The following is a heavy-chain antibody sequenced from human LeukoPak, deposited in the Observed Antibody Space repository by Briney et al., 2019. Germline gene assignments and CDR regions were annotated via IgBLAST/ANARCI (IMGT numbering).Heavy chain of an antibody. CDR1: GFTFSIYA. D-gene: IGHD2-2*01. CDR2: ISGTSGNT. V-gene: IGHV3-23*01. Sequence: GSLRLSCAASGFTFSIYAMSWVRQAPGKGLEWVFSISGTSGNTYYADSVKGRFAISRDNSKDTLYLQMNSLRAEDTAVYYCARDYCSSTSCLFDYWGQGTLVTVSS. J-gene: IGHJ4*02. CDR3: ARDYCSSTSCLFDY.